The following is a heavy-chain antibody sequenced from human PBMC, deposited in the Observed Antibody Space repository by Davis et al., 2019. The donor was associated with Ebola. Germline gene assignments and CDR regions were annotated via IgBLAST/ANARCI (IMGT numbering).Heavy chain of an antibody. D-gene: IGHD3-3*01. J-gene: IGHJ4*02. CDR2: IYYSGST. V-gene: IGHV4-59*08. CDR3: ARQDYDFWSGYSFFDY. CDR1: GGSISSYY. Sequence: PSETLSLTCTVSGGSISSYYWGWIRQPPGKGLEWIGYIYYSGSTNYNPSLKSRVTISVDTSKNQFSLKLSSVTAADTAVYYCARQDYDFWSGYSFFDYWGQGTLVTVSS.